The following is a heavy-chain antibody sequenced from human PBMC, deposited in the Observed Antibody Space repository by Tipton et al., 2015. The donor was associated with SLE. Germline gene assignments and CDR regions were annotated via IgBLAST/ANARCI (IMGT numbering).Heavy chain of an antibody. D-gene: IGHD3-22*01. V-gene: IGHV1-69*01. Sequence: QSGAEVKKPGSSVKVSCRASGDTFYTYAISWVRQAPGQGLEWMGGIIPIFDTTSYAQMFQGRVTITADEPTNTVYMELSSVRSEDTAVYYWAVGNNYDIAGYSSGYNSFDQWGQGTLVTVSS. CDR1: GDTFYTYA. CDR3: AVGNNYDIAGYSSGYNSFDQ. CDR2: IIPIFDTT. J-gene: IGHJ4*02.